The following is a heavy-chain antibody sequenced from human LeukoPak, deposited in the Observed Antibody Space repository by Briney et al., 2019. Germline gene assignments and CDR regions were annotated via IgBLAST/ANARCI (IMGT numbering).Heavy chain of an antibody. Sequence: GGSLRLSCAASGFTFSNAWMTWVRQAPGKGLEWVGRIYKNADGGTTDYAAPVKGRFTISRDDSKNKLYMQMNRLKTEDTAVYYCTTDSYCSTTTCYASSNYYYGLDAWGQGTSVTVSS. J-gene: IGHJ6*02. CDR3: TTDSYCSTTTCYASSNYYYGLDA. D-gene: IGHD2-2*01. V-gene: IGHV3-15*01. CDR2: IYKNADGGTT. CDR1: GFTFSNAW.